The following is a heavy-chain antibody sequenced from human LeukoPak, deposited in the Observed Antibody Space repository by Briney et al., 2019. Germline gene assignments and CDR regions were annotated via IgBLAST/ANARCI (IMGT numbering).Heavy chain of an antibody. D-gene: IGHD5-12*01. V-gene: IGHV4-59*01. CDR3: ARDLGGYDWHAFGI. Sequence: SETLSLTCTVSGGSISSYYWSWIRQPPGKGLEWIGYIYYSGSTNYNPSLKSRVTISVDTSKNQFSLKLSSVTAADTAVYYCARDLGGYDWHAFGIWGQGTLVTVSS. CDR1: GGSISSYY. J-gene: IGHJ3*02. CDR2: IYYSGST.